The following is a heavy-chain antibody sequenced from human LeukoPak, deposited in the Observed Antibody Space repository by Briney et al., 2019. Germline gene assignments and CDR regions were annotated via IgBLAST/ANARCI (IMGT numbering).Heavy chain of an antibody. V-gene: IGHV3-9*01. Sequence: GGSLRLSCAAPGFTFSSYGMSWVRQAPGKGLEWVSGISWNSGSIGYSDSVKGRFTISRDNAKNSLYLQMNSLRAEDTALYFCAKDIGATDYTPEAFHIWGQGTMVTVSS. D-gene: IGHD4-11*01. J-gene: IGHJ3*02. CDR1: GFTFSSYG. CDR3: AKDIGATDYTPEAFHI. CDR2: ISWNSGSI.